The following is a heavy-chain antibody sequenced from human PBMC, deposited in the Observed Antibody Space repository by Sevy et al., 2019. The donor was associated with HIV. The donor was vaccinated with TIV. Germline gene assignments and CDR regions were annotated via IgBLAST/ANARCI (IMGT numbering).Heavy chain of an antibody. Sequence: GGSLRLSWAASGIDFSRYAMSWVRQAPGKGLEWVLTISGSGDKTYSADSVKGRFTVSRDNSKNTLLLQMNSLRAEDTATYYCAKALRYCGPTSCLYACDYWGQGTLVTVSS. CDR3: AKALRYCGPTSCLYACDY. V-gene: IGHV3-23*01. CDR2: ISGSGDKT. J-gene: IGHJ4*02. D-gene: IGHD2-21*01. CDR1: GIDFSRYA.